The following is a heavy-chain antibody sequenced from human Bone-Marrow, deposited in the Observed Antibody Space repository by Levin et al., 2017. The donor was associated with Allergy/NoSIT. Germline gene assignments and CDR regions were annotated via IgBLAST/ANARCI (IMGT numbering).Heavy chain of an antibody. V-gene: IGHV3-9*01. Sequence: SLKISCAASGFIFDDYAMHWVRQAPGKGLEWVSSISWNSGTIVYADSVKGRFTISRDNARNSLFLQVNSLRGEDTGFYYCAKDLGTRSIAYYFDHWGRGTLVTVSS. CDR3: AKDLGTRSIAYYFDH. CDR2: ISWNSGTI. J-gene: IGHJ4*02. CDR1: GFIFDDYA. D-gene: IGHD3-16*01.